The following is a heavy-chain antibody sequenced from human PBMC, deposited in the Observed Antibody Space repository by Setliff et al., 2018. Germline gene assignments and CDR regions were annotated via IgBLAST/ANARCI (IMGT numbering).Heavy chain of an antibody. V-gene: IGHV5-10-1*01. CDR2: IDPSDSYT. CDR1: GYSFTSYW. CDR3: ARQGADYYYSSGYTPGAFDI. Sequence: GESLKISCKGSGYSFTSYWISWVRQMPGKGLEWMGRIDPSDSYTNYSPSFQGHVTISADKSISTAYLQWSSLKASDTAMYYCARQGADYYYSSGYTPGAFDIWGQGTMVTVSS. D-gene: IGHD3-22*01. J-gene: IGHJ3*02.